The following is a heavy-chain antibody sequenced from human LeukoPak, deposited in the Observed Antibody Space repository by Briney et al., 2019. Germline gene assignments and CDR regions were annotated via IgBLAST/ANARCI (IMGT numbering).Heavy chain of an antibody. V-gene: IGHV1-18*01. Sequence: GASVKVSCKASGYTFTSYGISWVRQAHGQGLEWMGWISAYNGNTNYAQKLQGRVTMTTDTSTSTAYMELRSLRSDDTAVYYCTIIPNVFTHYFEYWGQGTLVTVSS. CDR2: ISAYNGNT. J-gene: IGHJ4*02. CDR1: GYTFTSYG. CDR3: TIIPNVFTHYFEY. D-gene: IGHD3-10*02.